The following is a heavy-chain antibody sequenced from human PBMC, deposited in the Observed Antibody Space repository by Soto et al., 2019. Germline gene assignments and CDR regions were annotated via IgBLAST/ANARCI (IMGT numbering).Heavy chain of an antibody. CDR3: ARAHGSGWGAFDI. Sequence: SETLSLTCTVPGGSVNIVTYYWSWIRQPPGKGLEWIGYIYHSGSTYYNPSLKSRVTISVDRSKNQFSLKLSSVTAADTAVYYCARAHGSGWGAFDIWGQGTMVTVSS. D-gene: IGHD3-10*01. CDR2: IYHSGST. V-gene: IGHV4-30-2*01. CDR1: GGSVNIVTYY. J-gene: IGHJ3*02.